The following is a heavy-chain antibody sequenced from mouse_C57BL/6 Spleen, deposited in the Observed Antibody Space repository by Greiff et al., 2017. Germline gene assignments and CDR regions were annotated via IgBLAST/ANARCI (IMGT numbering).Heavy chain of an antibody. CDR1: GFPFSSYA. CDR2: ISDGGSYT. Sequence: EVNVVESGGGLVKPGGSLKLSCAASGFPFSSYAMSWVRQTPEKRLEWVATISDGGSYTYYPDNVKGRFTISRDNAKNNLYLQMSHLTSENTAMYYCAREQVAYYFDYWGQGTTLTVSS. CDR3: AREQVAYYFDY. J-gene: IGHJ2*01. D-gene: IGHD1-1*01. V-gene: IGHV5-4*01.